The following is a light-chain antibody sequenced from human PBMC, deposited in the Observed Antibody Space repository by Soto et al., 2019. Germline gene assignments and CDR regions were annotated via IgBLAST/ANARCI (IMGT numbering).Light chain of an antibody. Sequence: QSALTQPRSVSGSPGQSVTISCTGTSSDVGGYNYVSWYQQHPGKAPKLMIYDVNKRPSGVPDRFYASKSGNTASLTISGLQAEDEADYYCCSYAGSYTHYVFGTGTKLTVL. CDR2: DVN. J-gene: IGLJ1*01. CDR3: CSYAGSYTHYV. CDR1: SSDVGGYNY. V-gene: IGLV2-11*01.